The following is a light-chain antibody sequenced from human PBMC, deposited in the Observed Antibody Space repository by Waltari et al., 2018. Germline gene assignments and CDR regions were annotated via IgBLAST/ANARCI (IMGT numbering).Light chain of an antibody. CDR3: QQSYSTLFT. CDR1: QSISNY. J-gene: IGKJ3*01. Sequence: DIQMTQSPSSLSASVGDRFTITCRASQSISNYLSWYQQKPGKAPNLLIYRTSTLQSGVPSRFSGSGSGTDFILTISDLQPEDFATYYCQQSYSTLFTFGPGTKVDMK. CDR2: RTS. V-gene: IGKV1-39*01.